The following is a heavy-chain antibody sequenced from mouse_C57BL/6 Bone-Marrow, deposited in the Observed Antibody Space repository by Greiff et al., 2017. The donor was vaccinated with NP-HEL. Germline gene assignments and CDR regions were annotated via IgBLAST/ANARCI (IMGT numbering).Heavy chain of an antibody. CDR3: ARGSDDYDVNYAMDY. CDR2: INYDGSST. D-gene: IGHD2-4*01. CDR1: GFTFSDYY. V-gene: IGHV5-16*01. J-gene: IGHJ4*01. Sequence: EVKLMESEGGLVQPGSSMKLSCTASGFTFSDYYMAWVRQVPEKGLEWVANINYDGSSTYYLDSLKSRFIISRDNAKNILYLQMSSLKSEDTATYYCARGSDDYDVNYAMDYWGQGTSVTVSS.